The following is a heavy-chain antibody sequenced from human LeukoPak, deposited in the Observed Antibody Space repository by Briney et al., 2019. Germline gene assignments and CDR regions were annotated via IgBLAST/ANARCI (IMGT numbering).Heavy chain of an antibody. J-gene: IGHJ4*02. CDR1: GFTFSSYA. Sequence: GGSLRLSCAASGFTFSSYAMHWVRQAPGKGLEWVAVISYDGSNKYYADSVKGRFTISRDNSKNTLYLQMNSLRAEDTAVYYCAKANTVDIVATTSDYWGQGTLVTVSS. D-gene: IGHD5-12*01. V-gene: IGHV3-30-3*01. CDR2: ISYDGSNK. CDR3: AKANTVDIVATTSDY.